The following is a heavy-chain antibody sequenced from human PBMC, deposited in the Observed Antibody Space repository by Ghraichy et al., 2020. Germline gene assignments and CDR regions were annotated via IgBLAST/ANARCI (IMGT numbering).Heavy chain of an antibody. CDR3: AKEASGWYYFDC. J-gene: IGHJ4*02. V-gene: IGHV3-30*18. Sequence: LNISCAASGFTFRSYGMHWVRQAPGKGLEWVALISFDGSNEYYADSVRGRFTISRDNSKNTLYLQMNSPEPEDTAVYYCAKEASGWYYFDCWGQGTLVTVSS. CDR2: ISFDGSNE. CDR1: GFTFRSYG. D-gene: IGHD6-19*01.